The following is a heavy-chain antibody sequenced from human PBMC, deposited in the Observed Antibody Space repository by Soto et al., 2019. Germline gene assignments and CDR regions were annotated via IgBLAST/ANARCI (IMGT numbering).Heavy chain of an antibody. CDR1: GYTFTAYA. D-gene: IGHD6-19*01. Sequence: ASVKVSCKASGYTFTAYAMHWVRQAPGQRLEWMGWINAGNGNTKYSQKFQGRVTITRNTSASTAYMKLSSLRSEDTAMYYCARAVAVPADFDYWGQGTLVTVSS. CDR2: INAGNGNT. J-gene: IGHJ4*02. CDR3: ARAVAVPADFDY. V-gene: IGHV1-3*01.